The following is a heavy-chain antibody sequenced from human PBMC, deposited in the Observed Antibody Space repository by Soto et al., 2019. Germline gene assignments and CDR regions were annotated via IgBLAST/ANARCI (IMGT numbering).Heavy chain of an antibody. CDR1: GGTFSSYA. CDR3: SGWQVVTNGGYGMDV. CDR2: IIPIFGTA. Sequence: SVKVSFKASGGTFSSYAISWVRQAPGQGLEWMGGIIPIFGTANYAQKFQGRVTITADESTSTAYMELSSLRSEDTAVYYCSGWQVVTNGGYGMDVWGQGTTVTVSS. V-gene: IGHV1-69*13. D-gene: IGHD6-19*01. J-gene: IGHJ6*02.